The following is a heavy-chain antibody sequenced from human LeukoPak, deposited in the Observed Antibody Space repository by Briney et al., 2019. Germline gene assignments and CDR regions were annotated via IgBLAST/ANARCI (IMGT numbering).Heavy chain of an antibody. CDR3: ARDRGVYSYGYFGWFDP. V-gene: IGHV4-39*07. J-gene: IGHJ5*02. Sequence: SETLSLTCTVSGGSISSSSYYWGWLRQPPGKGLEWIGSIYYSGSTYYNPSLKSRVTISVDTSKNQFSLKLSSVTAADTAVYYCARDRGVYSYGYFGWFDPWGQGTLVTVSS. CDR1: GGSISSSSYY. D-gene: IGHD5-18*01. CDR2: IYYSGST.